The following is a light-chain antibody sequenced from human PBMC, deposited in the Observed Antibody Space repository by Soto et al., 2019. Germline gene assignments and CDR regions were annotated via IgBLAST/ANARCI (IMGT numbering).Light chain of an antibody. CDR3: QQYGSSST. J-gene: IGKJ5*01. CDR1: QSVSSSY. V-gene: IGKV3-20*01. CDR2: GAS. Sequence: EIVLTQSPATLSLSPGVRATLAARASQSVSSSYLAWYQQKPGQAPRLLIYGASSRPTGIPDRFSGSGSGTDFTLTISRLEPEDFAVYYCQQYGSSSTFGQGTRVEIK.